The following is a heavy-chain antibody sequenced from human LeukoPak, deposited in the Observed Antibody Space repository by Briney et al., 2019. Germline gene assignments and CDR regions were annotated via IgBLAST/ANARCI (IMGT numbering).Heavy chain of an antibody. Sequence: ASVKVSCKASGYTFTGYYMHWVRQAPGQGLEWMGWINPNSGGTNYAQKFQGRVTMTRDTSISTAYMELSRLRSDDTAVYYCARGGSSPDIVVVPAAWHAFDIWGQGTMVTVSS. CDR3: ARGGSSPDIVVVPAAWHAFDI. CDR2: INPNSGGT. D-gene: IGHD2-2*01. CDR1: GYTFTGYY. J-gene: IGHJ3*02. V-gene: IGHV1-2*02.